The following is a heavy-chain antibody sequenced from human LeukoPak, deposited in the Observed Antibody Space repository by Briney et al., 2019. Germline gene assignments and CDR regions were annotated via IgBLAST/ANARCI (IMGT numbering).Heavy chain of an antibody. CDR2: IYYSGST. Sequence: SETLSLTCTVSGGSISSYYWSWIRQPPGKGLEWIGHIYYSGSTNYNPSLKSRVTISVDTSKNQFSLKLSSVTAADTAVYYCARRMIAVAGNWFDPWGQGTPVTVSS. CDR3: ARRMIAVAGNWFDP. J-gene: IGHJ5*02. V-gene: IGHV4-59*01. D-gene: IGHD6-19*01. CDR1: GGSISSYY.